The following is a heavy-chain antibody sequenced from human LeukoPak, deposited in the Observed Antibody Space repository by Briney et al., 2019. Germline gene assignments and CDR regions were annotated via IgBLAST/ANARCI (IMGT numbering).Heavy chain of an antibody. CDR3: AREPTGYEPPN. Sequence: ASVKVSCKASGYTFTDNYLHWVRQAPGQGLEWMGWISPNSSGTNYAQKFQDRVTMTRDTSISTAYMELSSLRSEDTAVYYCAREPTGYEPPNWGQGTLVTVSS. CDR1: GYTFTDNY. D-gene: IGHD1-1*01. J-gene: IGHJ4*02. CDR2: ISPNSSGT. V-gene: IGHV1-2*02.